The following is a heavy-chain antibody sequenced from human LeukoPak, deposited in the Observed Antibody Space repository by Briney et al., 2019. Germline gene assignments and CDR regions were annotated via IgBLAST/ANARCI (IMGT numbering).Heavy chain of an antibody. J-gene: IGHJ4*02. V-gene: IGHV3-23*01. CDR3: VLDARLGESLR. CDR1: GFTFSSYG. D-gene: IGHD3-16*01. Sequence: GGSLRLSCAASGFTFSSYGMTWVRRAPGKGLEWVSAISASGDNTYYADSVKGRFTISRDNSKNTLHLQMNSLRAEGTAVYYCVLDARLGESLRWGQGTLVTVSS. CDR2: ISASGDNT.